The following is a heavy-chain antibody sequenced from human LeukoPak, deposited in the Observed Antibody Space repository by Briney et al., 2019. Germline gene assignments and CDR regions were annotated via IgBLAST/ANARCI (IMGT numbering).Heavy chain of an antibody. V-gene: IGHV4-59*01. J-gene: IGHJ4*02. D-gene: IGHD3-10*01. CDR2: IHYTGST. CDR1: GGSISSYY. CDR3: ATTLYGSGSYYANY. Sequence: KSSETLSPTCTVSGGSISSYYWNWIRQSPGKGLEWIGYIHYTGSTNYNPSLKSRVTISVDTSKNQFSLKLTSMTAADTAVYYCATTLYGSGSYYANYWGQGTLVTVSS.